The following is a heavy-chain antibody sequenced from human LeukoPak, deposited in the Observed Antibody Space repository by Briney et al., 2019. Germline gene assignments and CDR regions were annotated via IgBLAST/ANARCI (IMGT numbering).Heavy chain of an antibody. CDR2: ISPNSGDT. D-gene: IGHD3-3*01. J-gene: IGHJ4*02. CDR1: GYAFTGYH. CDR3: ATEGVRSLDY. V-gene: IGHV1-2*02. Sequence: ASVKVSCKASGYAFTGYHMHWVRQAPGQGLEWMGWISPNSGDTNCAQNFQGRVTMTRDTSISTAYMEVTSLRSDDTAVYYCATEGVRSLDYWGQGTLVTVSS.